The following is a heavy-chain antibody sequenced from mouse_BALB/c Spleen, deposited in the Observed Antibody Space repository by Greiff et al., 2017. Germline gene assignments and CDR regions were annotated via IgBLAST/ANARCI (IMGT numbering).Heavy chain of an antibody. D-gene: IGHD2-4*01. Sequence: QLQQSGAELVKPGASVKLSCTASGFNIKDTYMHWVKQRPEQGLEWIGRIDPANGNTKYDPKFQGKATITADTSSNTAYLQLSSLTSEDTAVYYCARGDYEGYYYAMDYWGQGTSVTVSS. CDR3: ARGDYEGYYYAMDY. CDR2: IDPANGNT. J-gene: IGHJ4*01. V-gene: IGHV14-3*02. CDR1: GFNIKDTY.